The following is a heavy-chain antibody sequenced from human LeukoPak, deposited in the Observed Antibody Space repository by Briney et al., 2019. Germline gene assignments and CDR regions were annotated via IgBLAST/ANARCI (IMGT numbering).Heavy chain of an antibody. D-gene: IGHD3-3*01. CDR3: ARHGFGAPRNFDY. Sequence: ASVKVSCKASGYTFTGYYMHWVRQAPGQGLEGMGWINPNSGGTNYAQKFQGRVTMTRDTSISTAYMELSRLRSDDTAVYYCARHGFGAPRNFDYWGQGTLVTVSS. CDR2: INPNSGGT. V-gene: IGHV1-2*02. J-gene: IGHJ4*02. CDR1: GYTFTGYY.